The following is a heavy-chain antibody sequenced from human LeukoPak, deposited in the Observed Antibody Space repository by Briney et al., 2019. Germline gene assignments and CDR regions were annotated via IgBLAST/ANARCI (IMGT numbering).Heavy chain of an antibody. D-gene: IGHD3-22*01. J-gene: IGHJ4*02. CDR1: GFTFSSYG. CDR2: IWYDGSNK. Sequence: GGSLRLSCAASGFTFSSYGMHWVRQAPGKGLEWVAVIWYDGSNKYYADSVKGRFTISRDNSKNTLYLQMNSLRAEDTAAYYCAKAPTAGGYYDSSGYFDYWGQGTLVTVSS. V-gene: IGHV3-33*06. CDR3: AKAPTAGGYYDSSGYFDY.